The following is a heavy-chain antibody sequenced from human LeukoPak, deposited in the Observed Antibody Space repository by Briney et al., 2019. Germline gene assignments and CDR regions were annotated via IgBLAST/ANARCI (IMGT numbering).Heavy chain of an antibody. D-gene: IGHD5-18*01. CDR3: ARHLSGVTGYSYGRGLDY. Sequence: GGSLRLSCAASGFTFSSYWMSWVRQAPGKGLEWVANIKKDGSENYYVDSVKGRFTISRDNAKKSLYLQMKSLRAEDTAVYYCARHLSGVTGYSYGRGLDYWGQGTLVTVSS. CDR1: GFTFSSYW. J-gene: IGHJ4*02. CDR2: IKKDGSEN. V-gene: IGHV3-7*01.